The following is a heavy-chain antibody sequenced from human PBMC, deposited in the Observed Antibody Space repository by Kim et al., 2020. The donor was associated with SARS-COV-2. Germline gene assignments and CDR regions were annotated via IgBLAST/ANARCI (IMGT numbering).Heavy chain of an antibody. Sequence: SETLSLTCAVYGGSFSGYYWSWIRQPPGKGLEWIGEINHSGSTNYNPSLKSRVTISVDTSKNQFSLKLSSVTAADTAVYYCARGPRGWYGARFDPWGQGTLVTVSS. J-gene: IGHJ5*02. CDR2: INHSGST. D-gene: IGHD6-19*01. V-gene: IGHV4-34*01. CDR1: GGSFSGYY. CDR3: ARGPRGWYGARFDP.